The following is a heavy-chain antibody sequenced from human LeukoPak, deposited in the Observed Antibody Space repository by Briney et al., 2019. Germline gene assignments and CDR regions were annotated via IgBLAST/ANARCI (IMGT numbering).Heavy chain of an antibody. CDR2: IYPGDSDT. CDR1: GYSFVSHW. CDR3: ARRPFYDFWSGYYGVDGLDV. J-gene: IGHJ3*01. Sequence: GESLKISCKTSGYSFVSHWIVWVRQMPGKGLEWLGIIYPGDSDTRYSPSFQGQVTISADKSISTAYLHWSSLRASDTAMYYCARRPFYDFWSGYYGVDGLDVWGQGTMVTVSS. D-gene: IGHD3-3*01. V-gene: IGHV5-51*01.